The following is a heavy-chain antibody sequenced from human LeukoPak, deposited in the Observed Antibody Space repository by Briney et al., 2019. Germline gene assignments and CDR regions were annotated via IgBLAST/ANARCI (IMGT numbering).Heavy chain of an antibody. D-gene: IGHD6-13*01. Sequence: SGGSLRLSCAASGFTFSSYSMNWVRQAPGKGLEWVSAISGSGGSTYYADSVKGRFTISRDNSKNTLYLQMNSLRAEDTAVYYCAKTMVAAAGPLSYWGQGTLVTVSS. V-gene: IGHV3-23*01. CDR1: GFTFSSYS. CDR2: ISGSGGST. J-gene: IGHJ4*02. CDR3: AKTMVAAAGPLSY.